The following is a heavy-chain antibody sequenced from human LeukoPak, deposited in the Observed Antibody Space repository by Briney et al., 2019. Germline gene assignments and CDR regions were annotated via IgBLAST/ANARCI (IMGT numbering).Heavy chain of an antibody. CDR2: ISGSSSSI. V-gene: IGHV3-21*01. Sequence: GGSLRLSCAASGFTFSSYWMSWVRQAPGKGLEWVSSISGSSSSISFADSMKGRFTISRDNAENSLYLQMNSLSAEDTAVYFCARDAYGDYFFDYWGQGILVTVSS. CDR3: ARDAYGDYFFDY. D-gene: IGHD4-17*01. J-gene: IGHJ4*02. CDR1: GFTFSSYW.